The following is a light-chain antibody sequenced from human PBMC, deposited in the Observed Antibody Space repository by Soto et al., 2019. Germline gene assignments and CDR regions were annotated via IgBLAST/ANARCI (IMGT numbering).Light chain of an antibody. CDR1: QSVSSSY. Sequence: EIVLTQSPGTLSLSPGERATLSSRASQSVSSSYLAWYQQKPGQAPRLLIYGASTRATGIPARFSGSGSGTEFTLTISSLQSEDVAVYYCHQYGSAPWTFGQGTKVDI. CDR3: HQYGSAPWT. V-gene: IGKV3-20*01. CDR2: GAS. J-gene: IGKJ1*01.